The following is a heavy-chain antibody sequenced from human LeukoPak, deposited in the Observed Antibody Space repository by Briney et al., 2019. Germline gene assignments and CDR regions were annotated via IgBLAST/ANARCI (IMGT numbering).Heavy chain of an antibody. D-gene: IGHD3-22*01. J-gene: IGHJ4*02. CDR3: AKDGSGYYPNYFDY. Sequence: GGSLRLSCAASGFTFSNYAMSWVRQAPGKGLEWVSAISGSGDTTYYSDSVKGRFTISRDNSKNTLYLQMNSLRAEDTAVYYCAKDGSGYYPNYFDYWGQGTLVTVSS. CDR1: GFTFSNYA. CDR2: ISGSGDTT. V-gene: IGHV3-23*01.